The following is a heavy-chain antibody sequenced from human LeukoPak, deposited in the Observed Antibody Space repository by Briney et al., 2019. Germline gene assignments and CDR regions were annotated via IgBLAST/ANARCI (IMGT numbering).Heavy chain of an antibody. CDR3: AREDTAMAEYYFDY. J-gene: IGHJ4*02. CDR1: GITFSTYW. V-gene: IGHV3-7*01. CDR2: INQDGTEK. Sequence: PGGSLRLSCAASGITFSTYWMNWVRQAPGKGLEWVANINQDGTEKYYVDSVKGRFTISRDNAKNSLFLQMNSLRAEDTAVYYCAREDTAMAEYYFDYWGQGTLVTVSS. D-gene: IGHD5-18*01.